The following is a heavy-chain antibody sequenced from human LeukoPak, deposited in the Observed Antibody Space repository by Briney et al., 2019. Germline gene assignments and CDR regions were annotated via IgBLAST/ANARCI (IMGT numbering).Heavy chain of an antibody. V-gene: IGHV1-2*02. CDR2: INPNNGGT. D-gene: IGHD3-10*01. CDR1: GYRFTGYY. Sequence: GASVKVSCKASGYRFTGYYIHWVRQAPGQGLEWMGWINPNNGGTNYAQKFQGRVTMARDTSITTTYMELSSLRSDDTAVYYCARDSGDYYGSGSRIDPWGQGTLVTVSS. CDR3: ARDSGDYYGSGSRIDP. J-gene: IGHJ5*02.